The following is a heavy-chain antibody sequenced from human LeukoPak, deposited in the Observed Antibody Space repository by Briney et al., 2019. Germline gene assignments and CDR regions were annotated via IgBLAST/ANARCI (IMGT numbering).Heavy chain of an antibody. J-gene: IGHJ4*02. CDR3: ARGYYYGSGSYDY. V-gene: IGHV1-69*04. Sequence: ASVKVSCKASGGTFSSYGINWVRQAPGQGLEWMGRSIPMLGMTNYAQKFQGRVTLTADKSTSTAYMELSSLRSEDTAVYYCARGYYYGSGSYDYWGQGTLVTVSS. CDR2: SIPMLGMT. D-gene: IGHD3-10*01. CDR1: GGTFSSYG.